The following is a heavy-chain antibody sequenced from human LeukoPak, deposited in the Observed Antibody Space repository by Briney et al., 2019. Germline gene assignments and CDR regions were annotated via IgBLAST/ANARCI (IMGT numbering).Heavy chain of an antibody. CDR1: GFTFDDYA. CDR3: TRDYNHGLDY. D-gene: IGHD1-14*01. Sequence: GGSLRLSCAASGFTFDDYAMHWVRQAPGKGLEWVSGISWNSGSIGYADSVKGRFTISRDNAKNSLYLQMNSLRAEDTAVYYCTRDYNHGLDYWGQGTLVTVSS. CDR2: ISWNSGSI. V-gene: IGHV3-9*01. J-gene: IGHJ4*02.